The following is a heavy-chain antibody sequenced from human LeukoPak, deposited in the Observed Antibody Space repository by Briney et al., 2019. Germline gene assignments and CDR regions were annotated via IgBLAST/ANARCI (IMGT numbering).Heavy chain of an antibody. V-gene: IGHV4-34*01. J-gene: IGHJ6*03. D-gene: IGHD3-3*01. CDR2: INHSGST. Sequence: SETLSLTCAVYGGSFSGYYWSWIRQPPGKGLEWIGGINHSGSTNYNPSLKSRVTISVDTSKNQFSLKLSSVTAADTAVYYCARGFRLEWLFGLYYYYYMDVWGKGTTVTVSS. CDR1: GGSFSGYY. CDR3: ARGFRLEWLFGLYYYYYMDV.